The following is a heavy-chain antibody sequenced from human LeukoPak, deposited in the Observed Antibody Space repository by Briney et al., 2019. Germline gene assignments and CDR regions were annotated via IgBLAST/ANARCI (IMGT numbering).Heavy chain of an antibody. D-gene: IGHD4-17*01. Sequence: GGSLRLSCAASGFTFSIYWMSWVRQAPGKGLEWVGNIQEDGSAQYYVDSVKGRFTISRDNAKNSLYLQMSSLRVDDTAVYYCARVAYGDRYWGQGTLVTVSP. V-gene: IGHV3-7*01. CDR2: IQEDGSAQ. J-gene: IGHJ4*02. CDR3: ARVAYGDRY. CDR1: GFTFSIYW.